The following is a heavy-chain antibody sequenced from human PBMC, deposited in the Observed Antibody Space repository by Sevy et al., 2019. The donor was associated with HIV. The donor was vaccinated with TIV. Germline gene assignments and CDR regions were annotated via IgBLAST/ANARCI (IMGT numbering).Heavy chain of an antibody. CDR2: ISYDGSNK. V-gene: IGHV3-30*18. Sequence: GGSLRLSCAASGFTFSSYGMHWVRQAPGKGLEWVAVISYDGSNKYYADSVKGRLTISRDNSKNTLYLKMNSLRAEDTAVYYCAKDQGLEYSSSSGGEVGMDVWGQGTTVTVSS. D-gene: IGHD6-6*01. J-gene: IGHJ6*02. CDR3: AKDQGLEYSSSSGGEVGMDV. CDR1: GFTFSSYG.